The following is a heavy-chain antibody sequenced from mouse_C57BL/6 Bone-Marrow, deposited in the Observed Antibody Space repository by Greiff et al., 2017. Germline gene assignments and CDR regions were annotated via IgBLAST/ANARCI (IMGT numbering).Heavy chain of an antibody. CDR3: ERVYGSTYWYFDV. CDR2: IDPSDSNT. J-gene: IGHJ1*03. D-gene: IGHD1-1*01. CDR1: GYTFTSYW. Sequence: QVQLQQPGAELVMPGASVKLSCKASGYTFTSYWMHWVKQRPGQGLEWIGEIDPSDSNTKYNQKFKGKATLTVDKSSSTAYMQRSSLTSEDSAVYYCERVYGSTYWYFDVWGTGTTVTVSS. V-gene: IGHV1-69*01.